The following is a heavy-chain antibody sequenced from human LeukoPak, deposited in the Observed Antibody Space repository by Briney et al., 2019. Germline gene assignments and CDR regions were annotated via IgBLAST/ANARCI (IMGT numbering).Heavy chain of an antibody. CDR2: IIPIFGTA. CDR3: ARGREPYYYYYGMDV. J-gene: IGHJ6*02. CDR1: GSTFSSYA. Sequence: GASVKVSCKASGSTFSSYAISWVRQAPGQGLEWMGGIIPIFGTANYAQKFQGRVTITADESTSTAYMELSSLRSEDTAVYYCARGREPYYYYYGMDVWGQGTTVTVSS. D-gene: IGHD1-14*01. V-gene: IGHV1-69*13.